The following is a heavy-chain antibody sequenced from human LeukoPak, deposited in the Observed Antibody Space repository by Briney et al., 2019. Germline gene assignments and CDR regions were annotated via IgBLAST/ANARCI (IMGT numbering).Heavy chain of an antibody. J-gene: IGHJ4*02. Sequence: GESLKISCTGSGYNFNTYWIGWVRQMPGKGLEWMGIVYPGDSDTRYSPSFQGQVTISADKSISTAYLQWSSLRASDTAMYYCARKYGSGSYPLDYWGQGTLVTVSS. CDR1: GYNFNTYW. V-gene: IGHV5-51*01. CDR2: VYPGDSDT. CDR3: ARKYGSGSYPLDY. D-gene: IGHD3-10*01.